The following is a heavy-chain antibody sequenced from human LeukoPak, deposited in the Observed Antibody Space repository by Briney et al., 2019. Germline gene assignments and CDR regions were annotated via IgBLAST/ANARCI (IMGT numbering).Heavy chain of an antibody. CDR2: INSDGTTT. Sequence: GGSLRLSCAASGFTFSSYWMHWVRQAPGKGLVWVSRINSDGTTTNYADSVKGRFTISRDNAKNTLHLQMNSLRAEDTAVYYCARDGGETRDYYDSSGYRDWGQGTLVTVSS. J-gene: IGHJ4*02. CDR3: ARDGGETRDYYDSSGYRD. CDR1: GFTFSSYW. D-gene: IGHD3-22*01. V-gene: IGHV3-74*01.